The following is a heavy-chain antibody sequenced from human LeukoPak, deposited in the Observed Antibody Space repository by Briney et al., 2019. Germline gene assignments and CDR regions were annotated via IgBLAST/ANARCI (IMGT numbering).Heavy chain of an antibody. V-gene: IGHV4-39*01. Sequence: ESGPALMKPTQTLTLTCTFSGFSLSTSGMCVSWIRQPPGKGLEWIGEINHSGSTNYNPSLKSRVTISVDTSKNQFSLKLSSVTAADTAVYYCARHLYSKYADYWGQGTLVTVSS. D-gene: IGHD6-13*01. CDR1: GFSLSTSGMC. CDR2: INHSGST. CDR3: ARHLYSKYADY. J-gene: IGHJ4*02.